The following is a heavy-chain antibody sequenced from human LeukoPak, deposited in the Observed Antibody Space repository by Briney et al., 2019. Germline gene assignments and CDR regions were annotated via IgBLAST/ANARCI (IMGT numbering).Heavy chain of an antibody. CDR3: ARETMVRFDP. Sequence: SETLSLTCAVYGGSFSGYYRSWIRQPPGKGLEWIGEINHSGSTNYNPSLKSRVTISVDTSKNQFSLKLSSVTAADTAVYYCARETMVRFDPWGQGTLVTVSS. D-gene: IGHD3-10*01. CDR1: GGSFSGYY. J-gene: IGHJ5*02. CDR2: INHSGST. V-gene: IGHV4-34*01.